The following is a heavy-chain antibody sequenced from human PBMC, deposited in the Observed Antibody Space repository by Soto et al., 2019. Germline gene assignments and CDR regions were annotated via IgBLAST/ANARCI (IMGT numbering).Heavy chain of an antibody. CDR1: GYSFTSYW. CDR3: TRHVRTSSEKLLDS. CDR2: IYPGDSDT. D-gene: IGHD6-6*01. Sequence: PGESLKISCKGSGYSFTSYWIDWVRQMPGKGLEWMGIIYPGDSDTKYSPSFQGQVTISADKSISTAYLHWSSLKASDTAMYYCTRHVRTSSEKLLDSWGQGTLVTVSS. V-gene: IGHV5-51*01. J-gene: IGHJ4*02.